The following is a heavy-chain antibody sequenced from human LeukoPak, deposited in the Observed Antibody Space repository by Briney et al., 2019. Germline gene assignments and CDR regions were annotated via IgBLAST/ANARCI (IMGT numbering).Heavy chain of an antibody. V-gene: IGHV4-39*01. J-gene: IGHJ4*02. CDR2: IYYSGST. D-gene: IGHD3-22*01. CDR3: VRGAFYYDSSAFAVSDR. CDR1: GGSISSSSYY. Sequence: SETLSLTCTVSGGSISSSSYYWGWIRQPPGKGLEWIGSIYYSGSTYYNPSLESRVTISVDRSKDQFSLKMRSVTAADTAVYYCVRGAFYYDSSAFAVSDRWGQGTLVIVSS.